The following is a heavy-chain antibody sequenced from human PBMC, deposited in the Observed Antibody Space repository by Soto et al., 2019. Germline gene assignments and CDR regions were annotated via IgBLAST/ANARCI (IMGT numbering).Heavy chain of an antibody. CDR2: ISYDGSNK. Sequence: GGSLRLSCAASGFTFSSYGMHWVRQAPGKGLEWVAVISYDGSNKYYADSVKGRFTISRDNSKNTLYLQMNSLRAEDTAVYYCAKGATVGQLGPAFDIWGQGTMVTVSS. D-gene: IGHD2-2*01. CDR3: AKGATVGQLGPAFDI. J-gene: IGHJ3*02. CDR1: GFTFSSYG. V-gene: IGHV3-30*18.